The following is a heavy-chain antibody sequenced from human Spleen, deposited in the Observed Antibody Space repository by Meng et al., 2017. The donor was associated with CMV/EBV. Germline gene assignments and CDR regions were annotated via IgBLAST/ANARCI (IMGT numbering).Heavy chain of an antibody. CDR2: INPSGGST. CDR1: GNTFSRYY. J-gene: IGHJ6*02. V-gene: IGHV1-46*01. CDR3: ARASGFRSYHYGMDV. D-gene: IGHD3-3*01. Sequence: ASVKVSCKASGNTFSRYYIHWLRQAPGQGPEWMGIINPSGGSTNYAQKFLGRVIMTRDTSTSTVYLELSRLRSEDTAVFYCARASGFRSYHYGMDVWGHGTTVTVSS.